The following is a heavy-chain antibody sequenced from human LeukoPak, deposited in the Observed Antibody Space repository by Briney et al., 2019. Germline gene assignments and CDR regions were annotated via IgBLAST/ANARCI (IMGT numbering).Heavy chain of an antibody. D-gene: IGHD3-22*01. V-gene: IGHV3-53*01. Sequence: EGSLRLSCAASGFTISSNYMSWVRQAPGKGLEWVSIIYSGGRTYYADSVKGRFTISRDNSKNTLYLQMNSLRAEDTAVYYCARSQDSSGYYYHYYYMDVWGKGTTVTVSS. CDR2: IYSGGRT. CDR3: ARSQDSSGYYYHYYYMDV. CDR1: GFTISSNY. J-gene: IGHJ6*03.